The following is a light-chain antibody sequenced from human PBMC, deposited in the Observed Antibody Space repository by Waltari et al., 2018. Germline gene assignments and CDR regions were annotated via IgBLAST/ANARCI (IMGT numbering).Light chain of an antibody. Sequence: DIQMTQSPSTLSASVGARGTITCRASQSINTALAWYQQKPGKAPKVLVYDVSRLESGVPSRFSGSASGTEFTLAISSLQPDDFATYYCQQYSGYSGTFGGGTKVEIK. CDR3: QQYSGYSGT. CDR1: QSINTA. CDR2: DVS. V-gene: IGKV1-5*01. J-gene: IGKJ4*01.